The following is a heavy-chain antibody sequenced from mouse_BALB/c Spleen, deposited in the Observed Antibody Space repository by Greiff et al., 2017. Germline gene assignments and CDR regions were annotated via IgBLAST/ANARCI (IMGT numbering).Heavy chain of an antibody. CDR1: GYSITSGYY. D-gene: IGHD1-1*01. J-gene: IGHJ2*01. CDR2: ISYDGSN. V-gene: IGHV3-6*02. Sequence: EVKLQESGPGLVKPSQSLSLTCSVTGYSITSGYYWNWIRQFPGNKLEWMGYISYDGSNNYNPSLKNRISITRDTSKNQFFLKLNSVTTEDTATYYCARDYYGSSYHYWGQGTTLTVSS. CDR3: ARDYYGSSYHY.